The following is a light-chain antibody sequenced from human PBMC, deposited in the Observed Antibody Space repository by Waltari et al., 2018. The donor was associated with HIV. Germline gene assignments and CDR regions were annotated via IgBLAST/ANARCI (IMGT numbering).Light chain of an antibody. Sequence: EIVMTQSPATLSVSPGERPTLSCRASQSLSSNLAWYQQKPGQAPRLLIYGESTRATGIPARFSGSGSGTEFTLTISSLQSEDFAVYYCQQYTNWPLTFGGGTKVEIK. CDR1: QSLSSN. CDR3: QQYTNWPLT. V-gene: IGKV3-15*01. J-gene: IGKJ4*01. CDR2: GES.